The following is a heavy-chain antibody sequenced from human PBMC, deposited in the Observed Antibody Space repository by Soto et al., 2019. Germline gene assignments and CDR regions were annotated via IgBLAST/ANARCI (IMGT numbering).Heavy chain of an antibody. V-gene: IGHV3-74*01. Sequence: GGSLRLSCAASGFTFSSYWMHWVRQAPGKGLEWVSRINSDGSSTSYADSVKGRFTISRDNAKNTLYLQMNSLRAEDTAVYYCARGTDCSSTSCYGAYYMDVWGTGTTVTVSS. CDR3: ARGTDCSSTSCYGAYYMDV. CDR2: INSDGSST. J-gene: IGHJ6*03. CDR1: GFTFSSYW. D-gene: IGHD2-2*01.